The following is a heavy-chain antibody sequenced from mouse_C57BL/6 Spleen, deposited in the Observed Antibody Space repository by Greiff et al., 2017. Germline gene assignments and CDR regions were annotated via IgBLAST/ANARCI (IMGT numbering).Heavy chain of an antibody. CDR2: IWSDGST. V-gene: IGHV2-6-1*01. Sequence: QVQLKQSGPGLVAPSQSLSITCTVSGFSLTSYGVHWVRQPPGKGLEWLVVIWSDGSTTYNSALKSRLSISKDNSKSQVFLKMNSLQTDDTAMYYCARHGDGPYAMDYWGQGTSVTVSS. J-gene: IGHJ4*01. CDR1: GFSLTSYG. D-gene: IGHD2-3*01. CDR3: ARHGDGPYAMDY.